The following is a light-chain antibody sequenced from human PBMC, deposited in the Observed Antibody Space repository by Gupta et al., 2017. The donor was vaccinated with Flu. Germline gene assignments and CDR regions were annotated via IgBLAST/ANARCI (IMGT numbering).Light chain of an antibody. CDR3: QAGDSGTVV. J-gene: IGLJ2*01. CDR1: KLGEKY. Sequence: SSALTPPASVSVSPGQTASITCSGDKLGEKYACWYPRKPGQSPVLVIYQDTNRTAERPERCSGSNSGNTATLTISGTKARDEDDYDWQAGDSGTVVFGGGTKLTVL. V-gene: IGLV3-1*01. CDR2: QDT.